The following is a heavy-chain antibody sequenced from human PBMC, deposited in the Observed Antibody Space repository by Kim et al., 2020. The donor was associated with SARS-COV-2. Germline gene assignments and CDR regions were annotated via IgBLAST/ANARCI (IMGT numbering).Heavy chain of an antibody. CDR3: ARGGPSLRYFDWLLPH. D-gene: IGHD3-9*01. V-gene: IGHV7-4-1*02. CDR1: GYTFTSYA. J-gene: IGHJ4*02. Sequence: ASVKVSCKASGYTFTSYAMNWVRQAPGQGLEWMGWINTNTGNPTYAQGFTGRFVFSLDTSVSTAYLQISSLKAEDTAVYYCARGGPSLRYFDWLLPHWGQGTLVTVSS. CDR2: INTNTGNP.